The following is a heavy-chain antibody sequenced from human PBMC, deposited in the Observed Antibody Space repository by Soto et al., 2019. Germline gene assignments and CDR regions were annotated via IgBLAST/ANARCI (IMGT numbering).Heavy chain of an antibody. D-gene: IGHD6-25*01. Sequence: SETLSLTCTVSGGSISSVGYYWGWIRQHPGNGLEGIGCIYYSGSTYYNPSPKSRVTISVDTSKNQFSLKRSSVTAADTAVYYCARERSSGDRFDPRGQGTPVTASP. J-gene: IGHJ5*02. CDR3: ARERSSGDRFDP. CDR1: GGSISSVGYY. V-gene: IGHV4-31*03. CDR2: IYYSGST.